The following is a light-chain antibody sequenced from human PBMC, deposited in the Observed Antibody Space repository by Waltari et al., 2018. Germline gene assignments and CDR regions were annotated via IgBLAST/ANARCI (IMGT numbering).Light chain of an antibody. V-gene: IGLV8-61*01. CDR2: KGN. J-gene: IGLJ3*02. CDR1: SGSVYSTSY. Sequence: QPVLPQAPSLSVSPGAPATPTCALSSGSVYSTSYATWNQQTPGLPPRTLVYKGNGRASGVPDRFSGSILGNKAALTITGAHADDESDYYCSMYMGSGIWVFGGGPKLTVL. CDR3: SMYMGSGIWV.